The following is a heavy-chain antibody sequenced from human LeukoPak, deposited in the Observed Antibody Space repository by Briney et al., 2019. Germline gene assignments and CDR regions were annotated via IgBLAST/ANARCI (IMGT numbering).Heavy chain of an antibody. CDR3: ARLPYRAGVAQDY. D-gene: IGHD3-16*02. V-gene: IGHV1-46*01. Sequence: ASVKVSSKTCGDTFTRYYMQWVRRAPGHGLEGLGRMNPISGATDYAQKSQGRVTITRDTSTSTVYMELSRLRFEDTAMYYCARLPYRAGVAQDYWGQGTLVTVSS. CDR1: GDTFTRYY. J-gene: IGHJ4*02. CDR2: MNPISGAT.